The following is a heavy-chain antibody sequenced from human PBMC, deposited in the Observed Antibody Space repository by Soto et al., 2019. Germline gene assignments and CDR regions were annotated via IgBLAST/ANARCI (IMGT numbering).Heavy chain of an antibody. J-gene: IGHJ6*02. V-gene: IGHV3-23*01. Sequence: GGSLRLSCAASGFTFSSYAMSWVRQAPGKGLEWVSAISGSGGSTYYADSVKGRFTISRDNSKNTLYLQMNSLRAEDTAVYYCAKDAANPSYYYYGMDVWGQGTTVTVSS. CDR3: AKDAANPSYYYYGMDV. D-gene: IGHD6-25*01. CDR1: GFTFSSYA. CDR2: ISGSGGST.